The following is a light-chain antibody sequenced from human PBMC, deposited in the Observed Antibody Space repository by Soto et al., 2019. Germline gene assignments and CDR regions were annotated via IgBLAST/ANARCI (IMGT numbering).Light chain of an antibody. CDR2: GVS. V-gene: IGKV3-15*01. CDR1: QSVAGN. Sequence: EIVMTQSPATLSVSPGETATLSCRASQSVAGNLAWYQQKPGQPPRLLIYGVSTRATGVPARFSGTGSETDFTLTISGLQSEDFAVYYCQQYNNWPRTFGQGTKVDIK. J-gene: IGKJ1*01. CDR3: QQYNNWPRT.